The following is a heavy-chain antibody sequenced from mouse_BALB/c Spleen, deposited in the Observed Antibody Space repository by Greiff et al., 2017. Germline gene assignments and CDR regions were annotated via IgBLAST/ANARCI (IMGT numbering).Heavy chain of an antibody. CDR3: ARCPSSMISYAMDY. CDR1: GYTFTSYV. Sequence: EVQGVESGPELVKPGASVKMSCKASGYTFTSYVMHWVKQKPGQGLEWIGYINPYNDGTKYNEKFKGKATLTSDKSSSTAYMELSSLTSEDSAVYYCARCPSSMISYAMDYWGQGTSVTVSS. D-gene: IGHD2-4*01. J-gene: IGHJ4*01. CDR2: INPYNDGT. V-gene: IGHV1-14*01.